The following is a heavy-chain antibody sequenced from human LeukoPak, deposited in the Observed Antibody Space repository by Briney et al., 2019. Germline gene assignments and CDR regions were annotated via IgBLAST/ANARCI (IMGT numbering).Heavy chain of an antibody. V-gene: IGHV1-24*01. Sequence: ASVNVSCKVSGYTLTELSMHWVRQAPGKGLEWMGGFDPEDGETIYAQKFQGRVTMTEDTSTDTAYMELSSLRSEDTAVYYCATEITGTRPFDYWGQGTLVTVSS. J-gene: IGHJ4*02. D-gene: IGHD1-7*01. CDR3: ATEITGTRPFDY. CDR1: GYTLTELS. CDR2: FDPEDGET.